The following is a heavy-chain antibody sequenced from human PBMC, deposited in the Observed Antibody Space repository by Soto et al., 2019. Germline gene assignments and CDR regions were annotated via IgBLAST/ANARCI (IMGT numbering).Heavy chain of an antibody. Sequence: EVQLLESGGGLVQPGGSLRLSCVASGFTFNNFVMGWVRQAPGKGLEWVSAIGGTSGSTYYADSMLGRFTISRDNSKNTLHLQLNSLTAEDTAVYYCAKRRGDGYFDLWGRGTLVTVAS. CDR1: GFTFNNFV. CDR2: IGGTSGST. V-gene: IGHV3-23*01. D-gene: IGHD7-27*01. CDR3: AKRRGDGYFDL. J-gene: IGHJ2*01.